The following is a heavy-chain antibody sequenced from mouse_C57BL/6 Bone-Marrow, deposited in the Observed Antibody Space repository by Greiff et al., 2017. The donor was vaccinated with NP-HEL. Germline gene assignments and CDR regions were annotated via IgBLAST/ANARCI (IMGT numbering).Heavy chain of an antibody. J-gene: IGHJ1*03. V-gene: IGHV1-61*01. CDR3: ARDYDCYWYFDV. CDR1: GYTFTSYW. D-gene: IGHD2-4*01. CDR2: IYPSDSET. Sequence: VQLQQPGAELVRPGSSVKLSCKASGYTFTSYWMDWVKQRPGQGLEWIGNIYPSDSETHYNQKFKDKATLTVDKSSSTAYMQRSSLTSEDSAVYYGARDYDCYWYFDVWGTGTTGTVSS.